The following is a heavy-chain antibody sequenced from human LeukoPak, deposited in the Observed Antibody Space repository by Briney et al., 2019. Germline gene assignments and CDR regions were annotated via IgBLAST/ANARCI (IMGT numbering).Heavy chain of an antibody. Sequence: GGSLRLSCAASGFTFSSYSMNWVRQAPGKGLESVSSISSSSSYIYYADSVKGRFTISRDNAKNSLYLQMNSLRAEDTAVYYCAKVGYGDYYFDYWGQGTPVTVSS. CDR3: AKVGYGDYYFDY. CDR1: GFTFSSYS. D-gene: IGHD4-17*01. J-gene: IGHJ4*02. V-gene: IGHV3-21*01. CDR2: ISSSSSYI.